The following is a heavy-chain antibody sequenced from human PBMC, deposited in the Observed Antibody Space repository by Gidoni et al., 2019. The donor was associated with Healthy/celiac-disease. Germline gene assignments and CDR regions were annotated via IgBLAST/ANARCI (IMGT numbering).Heavy chain of an antibody. D-gene: IGHD6-13*01. Sequence: EVQLVESGGGLVQPGRSLRLSCAASGFTFDDYAMHWVRQAPGKGLEWVSGISWNSGSIGYADSVKGRFTISRDNAKNSLYLQMNSLRAEDTALYYCAKDVSPGIAAAGSDYWGQGTLVTVSS. J-gene: IGHJ4*02. CDR3: AKDVSPGIAAAGSDY. CDR2: ISWNSGSI. V-gene: IGHV3-9*01. CDR1: GFTFDDYA.